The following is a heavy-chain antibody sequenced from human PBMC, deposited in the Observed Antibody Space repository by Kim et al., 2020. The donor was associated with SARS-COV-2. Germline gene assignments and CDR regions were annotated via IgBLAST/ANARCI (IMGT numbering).Heavy chain of an antibody. D-gene: IGHD3-9*01. CDR3: ATHYDILLHDWYFDL. CDR2: IGGSSRTI. J-gene: IGHJ2*01. Sequence: GGSLRLSWVASGLTFSDHYMSWIRQAPGKGPQWLSYIGGSSRTIYYAASVRGRFTTYRDNAKKSVYLQMHDLRAEDTAIYYCATHYDILLHDWYFDLWGRGTLVTVSS. V-gene: IGHV3-11*01. CDR1: GLTFSDHY.